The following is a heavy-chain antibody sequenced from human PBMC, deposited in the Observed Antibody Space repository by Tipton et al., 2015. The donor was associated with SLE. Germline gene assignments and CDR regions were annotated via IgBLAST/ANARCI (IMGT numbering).Heavy chain of an antibody. CDR3: AKDRREWELLPVSAFDI. J-gene: IGHJ3*02. D-gene: IGHD1-26*01. V-gene: IGHV3-43*02. CDR1: GFTFGNYA. CDR2: ISGDGDNT. Sequence: GSLRLSCTASGFTFGNYAMHWVRQAPGKGLEWVSLISGDGDNTYYADSVKGRFTISRDNSKNSLYLQMNSLTNEDTALYYCAKDRREWELLPVSAFDIWGQGTMVTVSS.